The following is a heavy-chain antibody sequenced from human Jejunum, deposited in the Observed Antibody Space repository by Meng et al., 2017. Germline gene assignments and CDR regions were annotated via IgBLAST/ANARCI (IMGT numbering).Heavy chain of an antibody. J-gene: IGHJ4*02. CDR2: IWSDGTNQ. V-gene: IGHV3-33*01. Sequence: QVHLGESGGGVGQPGRSLRLSCVASGISFSTSGMHWVRQTPGKGLEWVAMIWSDGTNQYYADSVKGRFTISRDNSKNTVYLQMDSLRAEDTAIYYCARDRGVRDLDSWGQGTLVTASS. CDR3: ARDRGVRDLDS. CDR1: GISFSTSG. D-gene: IGHD3-10*01.